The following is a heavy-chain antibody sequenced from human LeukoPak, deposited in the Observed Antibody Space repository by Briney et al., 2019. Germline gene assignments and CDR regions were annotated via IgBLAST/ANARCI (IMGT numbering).Heavy chain of an antibody. CDR3: ARYTSGWFLDN. CDR1: GFTFSSYS. V-gene: IGHV3-33*08. D-gene: IGHD6-19*01. J-gene: IGHJ4*02. Sequence: GGSLRLSCAASGFTFSSYSMHWVRQAPGKGLEWVAVIWFDGSRKYYADSVKGRFTISRDNSGNTLYLQMNSLRDEDTAVYYCARYTSGWFLDNWGQGTLVTVSS. CDR2: IWFDGSRK.